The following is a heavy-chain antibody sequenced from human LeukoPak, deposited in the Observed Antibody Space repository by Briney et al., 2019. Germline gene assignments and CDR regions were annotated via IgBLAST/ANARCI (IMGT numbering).Heavy chain of an antibody. CDR2: ISWNSGSI. CDR1: GFTFDDYA. J-gene: IGHJ4*02. CDR3: ARVGATYYYDSSGYKFDY. Sequence: GRSLRLSCAASGFTFDDYAMHWVRQAPGKGLEWVSGISWNSGSIGYADSVKGRFTISRDNAKNSLYLQMNSLRAEDTALYYCARVGATYYYDSSGYKFDYWGQGTLVTVSS. D-gene: IGHD3-22*01. V-gene: IGHV3-9*01.